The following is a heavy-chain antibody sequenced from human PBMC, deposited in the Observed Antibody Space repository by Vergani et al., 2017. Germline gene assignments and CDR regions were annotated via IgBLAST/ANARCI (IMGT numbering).Heavy chain of an antibody. CDR3: ACAHIDHYDSSGYYPRAEYFQH. V-gene: IGHV4-59*01. CDR2: IYYSGST. D-gene: IGHD3-22*01. Sequence: QVQLQESGPGLVKPSETLSLTCTVSGGSISSYYWSWIRQPPGKGLEWIGYIYYSGSTNYNPSLKSRVTISVDTSKNQFSLKLSSVTAADTAVYYCACAHIDHYDSSGYYPRAEYFQHWGQGTLVTVSS. CDR1: GGSISSYY. J-gene: IGHJ1*01.